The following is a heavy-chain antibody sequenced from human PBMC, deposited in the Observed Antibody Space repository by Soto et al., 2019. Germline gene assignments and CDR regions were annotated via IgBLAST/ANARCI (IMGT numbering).Heavy chain of an antibody. V-gene: IGHV3-64D*06. CDR2: IVTNGGST. CDR3: VQPPAYVIDSNAYYPS. CDR1: GFTFSSYA. Sequence: XGSLRLCCSAAGFTFSSYAIHWVRQAPGKGLEYVSSIVTNGGSTCYADSVKGRFTISRDNSKNTLYLQMNSLRDEDTAEYYCVQPPAYVIDSNAYYPSWGKGPLVTVPQ. J-gene: IGHJ5*02. D-gene: IGHD3-22*01.